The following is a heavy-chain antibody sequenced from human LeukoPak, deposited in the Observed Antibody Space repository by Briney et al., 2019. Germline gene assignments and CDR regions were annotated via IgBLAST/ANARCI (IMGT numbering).Heavy chain of an antibody. D-gene: IGHD3-22*01. CDR2: INWNGGST. Sequence: GGSLRLSCAASGFTFDDYGMSWVRQAPGKGLEWVSGINWNGGSTGYADSVKGRFTISRDNAKNSLYLQMNGLRAEDTAVYYCVRDWGYDSSGYWQKYFDSWGQGTLVTVSS. CDR3: VRDWGYDSSGYWQKYFDS. J-gene: IGHJ4*02. CDR1: GFTFDDYG. V-gene: IGHV3-20*04.